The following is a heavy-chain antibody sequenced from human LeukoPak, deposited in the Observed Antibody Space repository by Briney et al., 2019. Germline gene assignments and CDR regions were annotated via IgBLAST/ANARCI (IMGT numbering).Heavy chain of an antibody. V-gene: IGHV1-69*05. CDR2: IIPIFGTA. D-gene: IGHD3-22*01. Sequence: GASVKVPCKASGGTFSSYAISWVRQAPGQGLEWMGGIIPIFGTANYAQKFQGRVTMTTDTSTSTAYMELRSLRSDDTAVYYCARSLGNSSPRGYWGQETLVTVSS. CDR3: ARSLGNSSPRGY. J-gene: IGHJ4*02. CDR1: GGTFSSYA.